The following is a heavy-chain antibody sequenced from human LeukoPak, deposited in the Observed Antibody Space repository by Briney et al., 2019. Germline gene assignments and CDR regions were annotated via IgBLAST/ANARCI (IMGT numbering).Heavy chain of an antibody. CDR3: ARKGAYSYGYYGY. CDR1: GGSFSGYY. D-gene: IGHD5-18*01. CDR2: INHSGST. Sequence: PSETLSLTCAVYGGSFSGYYWSWIRQPPGKGLEWIGEINHSGSTNYNPSLKSRVTISVDTSKNQFSLKLSSVTAADTAVYYCARKGAYSYGYYGYWGQGTLVTVSS. V-gene: IGHV4-34*01. J-gene: IGHJ4*02.